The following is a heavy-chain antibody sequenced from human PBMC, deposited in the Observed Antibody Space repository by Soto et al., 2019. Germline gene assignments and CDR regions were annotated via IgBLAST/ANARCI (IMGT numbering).Heavy chain of an antibody. CDR2: IYHSGST. CDR3: AREYSSSWYSGS. J-gene: IGHJ4*02. Sequence: PSETLSLTCAVSGGSISISNWCSCVRQPPGKGLEWIGEIYHSGSTNYNPSLKSRVTISVDKSKNQFSLKLSSVTAADTAVYYCAREYSSSWYSGSWGQGTLVTVS. CDR1: GGSISISNW. D-gene: IGHD6-13*01. V-gene: IGHV4-4*02.